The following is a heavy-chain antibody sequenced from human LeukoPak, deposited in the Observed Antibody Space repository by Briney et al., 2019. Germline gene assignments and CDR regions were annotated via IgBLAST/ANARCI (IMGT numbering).Heavy chain of an antibody. CDR2: IYHSGST. D-gene: IGHD3-9*01. J-gene: IGHJ4*02. V-gene: IGHV4-38-2*02. Sequence: PSETLSLTCTVSGGSISSYYWGWIRQSPGKRLEWIGNIYHSGSTYYNPSLKSRVTISVDTSKNQFSLKLTSVTAADTAVYYCARAGVYDITNLDYWGQGTLVTVSS. CDR1: GGSISSYY. CDR3: ARAGVYDITNLDY.